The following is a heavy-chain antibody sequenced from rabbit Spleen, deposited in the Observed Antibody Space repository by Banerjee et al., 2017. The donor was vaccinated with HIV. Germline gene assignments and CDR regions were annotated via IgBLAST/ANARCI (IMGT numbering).Heavy chain of an antibody. J-gene: IGHJ6*01. CDR3: ARGPSNGVGYALTRLDL. V-gene: IGHV1S45*01. D-gene: IGHD6-1*01. CDR1: GFSFSSSYW. Sequence: QEQLEESGGDLVKPEGSLTLTCTASGFSFSSSYWICWVRQAPGKGLEWIACIFIYAGGSVGSYYASWAKGRFTISKTSSTAMTLQMTSLTAADTATYFCARGPSNGVGYALTRLDLWGPGTLVTVS. CDR2: IFIYAGGSVGS.